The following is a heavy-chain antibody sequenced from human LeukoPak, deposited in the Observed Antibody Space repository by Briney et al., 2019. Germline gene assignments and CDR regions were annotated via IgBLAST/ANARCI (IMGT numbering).Heavy chain of an antibody. V-gene: IGHV4-34*01. D-gene: IGHD5-18*01. J-gene: IGHJ4*02. Sequence: PSETLSLTCAVYGVSFSGYYWSWIRQPPGKGLEWIGEINHSGSTNYNPSLRSRVTISVDTSENQFSLKLSSVTAADTAVYYCARGGGYSYGSLDYWGQGTLVTVSS. CDR3: ARGGGYSYGSLDY. CDR2: INHSGST. CDR1: GVSFSGYY.